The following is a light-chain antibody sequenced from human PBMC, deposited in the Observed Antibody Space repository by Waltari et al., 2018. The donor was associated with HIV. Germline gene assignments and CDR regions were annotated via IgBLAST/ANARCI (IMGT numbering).Light chain of an antibody. J-gene: IGLJ3*02. CDR3: VLEMGSCSWV. V-gene: IGLV8-61*01. CDR1: SGSVSTSYY. CDR2: STN. Sequence: QTVVTQEPSFSVSPGGTVTLTCRLSSGSVSTSYYTSWYQQTPGQAPRTLIYSTNTRSSGVPDRFSGSRRGNKAALTSTGAQADDESDYNCVLEMGSCSWVFGGGTKLTVL.